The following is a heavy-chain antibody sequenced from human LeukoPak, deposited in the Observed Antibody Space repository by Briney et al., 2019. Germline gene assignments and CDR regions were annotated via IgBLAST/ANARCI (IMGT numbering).Heavy chain of an antibody. Sequence: PGGSLRLSCAASGFTFSTYTMNWVRQAPGKGLEWVSSISSSRSFIYYADSVKGRFTISRDNAKSSLYRQMNSLRAEDTAVYYCARLSGTWFDPWGQGTLVTVSS. V-gene: IGHV3-21*01. CDR3: ARLSGTWFDP. CDR2: ISSSRSFI. D-gene: IGHD6-25*01. J-gene: IGHJ5*02. CDR1: GFTFSTYT.